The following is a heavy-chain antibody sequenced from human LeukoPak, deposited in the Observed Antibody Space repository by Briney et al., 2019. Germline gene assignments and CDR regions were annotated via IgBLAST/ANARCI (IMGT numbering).Heavy chain of an antibody. J-gene: IGHJ4*02. CDR3: ARQGSSYGSGSYFDY. Sequence: PSETLSLTCTASGGSISTYYWTWIRQPPGKGLEWIGSISYSGSTNNSPSLEGRVTMSVDTSENQFSPQLSSVTAADTAVYFCARQGSSYGSGSYFDYWSQGFLVTVSS. CDR1: GGSISTYY. D-gene: IGHD3-10*01. CDR2: ISYSGST. V-gene: IGHV4-59*08.